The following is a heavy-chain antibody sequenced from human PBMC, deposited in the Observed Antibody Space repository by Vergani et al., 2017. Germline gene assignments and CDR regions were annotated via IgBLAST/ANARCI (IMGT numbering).Heavy chain of an antibody. V-gene: IGHV4-34*02. CDR1: GESFSSFY. CDR2: ICHTEDT. Sequence: QVQLQQWGAGVVKPSGTLSLTCAVFGESFSSFYWSWIRQPPGKGLEWIGEICHTEDTKYSPSLKSRVTVSVDESRNLFSLKLSSVTAADTAVYYCARALLRFHYYMDVWGKGTTVTVSS. J-gene: IGHJ6*03. D-gene: IGHD3-3*01. CDR3: ARALLRFHYYMDV.